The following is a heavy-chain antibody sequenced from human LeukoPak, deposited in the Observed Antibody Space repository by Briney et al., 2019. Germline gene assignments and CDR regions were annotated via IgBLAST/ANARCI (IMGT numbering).Heavy chain of an antibody. CDR1: GFTFSWYD. CDR3: ARVVEMATTNTWDAFDI. V-gene: IGHV3-13*01. Sequence: GGSLRLSCAASGFTFSWYDMHWVRQATGKGLEWVSAIGTAGDTFYSGSVKGRFTVSRENGKNSLYLQMNSLRVGDTAVYYCARVVEMATTNTWDAFDIWGQGTMVTVSS. J-gene: IGHJ3*02. CDR2: IGTAGDT. D-gene: IGHD5-24*01.